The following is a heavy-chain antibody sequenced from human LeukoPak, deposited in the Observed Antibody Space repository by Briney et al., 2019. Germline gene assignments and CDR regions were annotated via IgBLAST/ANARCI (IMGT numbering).Heavy chain of an antibody. D-gene: IGHD3-16*01. CDR1: GFTFSSYG. J-gene: IGHJ6*03. Sequence: GGSLRLSCAASGFTFSSYGIHWVRQAPGQGLERVAFIRYDGSNKYYADSVKGRFTISRDNSKNTLYLQMNSLRAEDTAVYYCAKEVLVAFGGSRSAMDVWGKGTTVTVSS. CDR2: IRYDGSNK. CDR3: AKEVLVAFGGSRSAMDV. V-gene: IGHV3-30*02.